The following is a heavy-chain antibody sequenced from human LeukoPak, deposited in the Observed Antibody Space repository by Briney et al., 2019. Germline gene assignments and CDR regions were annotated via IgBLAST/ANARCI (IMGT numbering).Heavy chain of an antibody. V-gene: IGHV4-39*01. CDR3: ARHMRAVAGTLGRNFDF. D-gene: IGHD6-19*01. CDR1: SGSISTSSYY. CDR2: IYYSGST. J-gene: IGHJ4*02. Sequence: SEALSLTCTVSSGSISTSSYYWGWIRQPPGKGLEWIVSIYYSGSTYYNPSLKSRVTISVDTSKNQFSLKLTSVTAADTAMYYCARHMRAVAGTLGRNFDFWGQGTLVTVSS.